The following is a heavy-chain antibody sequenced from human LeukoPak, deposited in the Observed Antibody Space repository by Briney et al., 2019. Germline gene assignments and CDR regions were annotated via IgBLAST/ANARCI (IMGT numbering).Heavy chain of an antibody. CDR2: ISGGADFT. Sequence: GGSLRLSCTASGFTFSSYAMSWVRQAPGKGLEWVSGISGGADFTYYADSVKGRFTISRDNSKNTLYLQMNSLRAEDTAVYYCAKLGDYYGSGTYLDYWGQGTLVTVSS. CDR3: AKLGDYYGSGTYLDY. D-gene: IGHD3-10*01. CDR1: GFTFSSYA. J-gene: IGHJ4*02. V-gene: IGHV3-23*01.